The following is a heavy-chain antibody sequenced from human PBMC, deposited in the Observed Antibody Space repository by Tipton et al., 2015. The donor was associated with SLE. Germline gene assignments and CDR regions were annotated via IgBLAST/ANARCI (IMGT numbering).Heavy chain of an antibody. Sequence: QLVQSGAEVKKPGESLKISCKGSGYSFTSYWIGWVRQMPGKGLEWMGIIYPGDSDTRYSPSFQGQVTISADKSIGTAYLQWSSLKASDTAMYYCARREPPAAGTGNWFDPWGQGTLVTVSS. D-gene: IGHD6-13*01. CDR3: ARREPPAAGTGNWFDP. CDR2: IYPGDSDT. CDR1: GYSFTSYW. V-gene: IGHV5-51*01. J-gene: IGHJ5*02.